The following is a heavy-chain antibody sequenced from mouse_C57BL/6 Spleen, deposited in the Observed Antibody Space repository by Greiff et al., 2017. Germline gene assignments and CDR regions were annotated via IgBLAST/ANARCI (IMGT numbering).Heavy chain of an antibody. CDR1: GFNIKDDY. CDR2: IDPENGDT. CDR3: TTGKGDYFDY. V-gene: IGHV14-4*01. D-gene: IGHD2-1*01. Sequence: VQLQQSGAELVRPGASVKLSCTASGFNIKDDYMHWVKQRPEQGLEWIGWIDPENGDTEYAPKFQGKATMTADTSSNTAYLQLSSLTSEDTAVYYCTTGKGDYFDYWGQGTTLTVSS. J-gene: IGHJ2*01.